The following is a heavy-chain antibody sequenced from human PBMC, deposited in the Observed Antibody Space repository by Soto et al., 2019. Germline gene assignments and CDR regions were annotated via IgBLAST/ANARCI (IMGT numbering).Heavy chain of an antibody. J-gene: IGHJ4*02. D-gene: IGHD3-16*02. CDR1: GVSISSYF. Sequence: PSSPLSLTCSFSGVSISSYFWSWIRQPPGRGLEWIGYTYHRGSTNYSPSLKSRVAISLDTSENQFSLKVNSVTAADTAVYYCARIGGYHGPLDYWGQGTPVTVS. CDR3: ARIGGYHGPLDY. V-gene: IGHV4-59*01. CDR2: TYHRGST.